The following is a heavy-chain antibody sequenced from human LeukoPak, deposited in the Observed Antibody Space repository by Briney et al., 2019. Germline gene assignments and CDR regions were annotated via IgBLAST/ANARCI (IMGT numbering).Heavy chain of an antibody. J-gene: IGHJ6*03. D-gene: IGHD6-19*01. CDR1: GYTFTDYY. V-gene: IGHV1-2*06. CDR2: MNPNSGGA. CDR3: ARPAVAGYYYMDV. Sequence: ASVKVSCKASGYTFTDYYMHWVRQAPGQGLEWMGRMNPNSGGANYAQKFQDRVTMTRDTSINTAYMELSRLRSDDTAVYHCARPAVAGYYYMDVWGKGTTVTVSS.